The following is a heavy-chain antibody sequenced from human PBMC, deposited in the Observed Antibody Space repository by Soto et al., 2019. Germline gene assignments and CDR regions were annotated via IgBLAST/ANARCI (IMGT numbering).Heavy chain of an antibody. CDR3: ARSVYVGGDNYRFDP. V-gene: IGHV4-4*07. CDR2: ISAGGTT. D-gene: IGHD5-12*01. CDR1: GGSITSYY. Sequence: SETLSLTCIVSGGSITSYYWSWIRQPAGKGLEWIGRISAGGTTNYNPSLRSRVTISIDTSKNQFSLNLSSATATDTAVYYCARSVYVGGDNYRFDPWGQGTLVTVSS. J-gene: IGHJ5*02.